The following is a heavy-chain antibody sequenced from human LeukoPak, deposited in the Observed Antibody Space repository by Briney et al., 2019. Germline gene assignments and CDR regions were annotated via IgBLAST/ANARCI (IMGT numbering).Heavy chain of an antibody. D-gene: IGHD2-2*01. Sequence: GASVKVSGKASGYTFTSYGISWVRQAPGQGLEWMGWISVYSGNTNYAQNFQGRVTMTTDTSTNTAHMELRSLGSDDTAVYYCARDRSCCQDFDYWGQGTLVTVSS. CDR2: ISVYSGNT. CDR3: ARDRSCCQDFDY. CDR1: GYTFTSYG. J-gene: IGHJ4*02. V-gene: IGHV1-18*01.